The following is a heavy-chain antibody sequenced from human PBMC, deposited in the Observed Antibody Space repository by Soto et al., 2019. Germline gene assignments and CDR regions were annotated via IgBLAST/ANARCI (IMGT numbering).Heavy chain of an antibody. J-gene: IGHJ3*02. CDR3: ARARILWWPADAFDI. D-gene: IGHD2-21*01. CDR1: GFTFSSYA. Sequence: GGSLRLSCAASGFTFSSYAMHWVRQAPGKGLEWVAVISYDGSNKYYADSVKGRFTISRDNSKNTLYLQMNSLRAEDTAVYYCARARILWWPADAFDIWGQGTMVTVSS. CDR2: ISYDGSNK. V-gene: IGHV3-30-3*01.